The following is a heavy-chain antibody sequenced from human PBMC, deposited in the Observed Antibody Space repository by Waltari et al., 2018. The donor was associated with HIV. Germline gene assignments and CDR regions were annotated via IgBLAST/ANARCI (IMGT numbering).Heavy chain of an antibody. CDR2: INPKSGVT. CDR3: ARDWWQLPSGGYFFDY. D-gene: IGHD2-15*01. CDR1: RFTFTAYY. V-gene: IGHV1-2*02. Sequence: QVQLVQSGAEVKKPGASVKVSCTASRFTFTAYYLHWVRQAPGQGLEWMGWINPKSGVTHFAQNVQDRINMTRDTSIKTAYLELSRLQSDDTAVYYCARDWWQLPSGGYFFDYWGQGTLVTVSS. J-gene: IGHJ4*02.